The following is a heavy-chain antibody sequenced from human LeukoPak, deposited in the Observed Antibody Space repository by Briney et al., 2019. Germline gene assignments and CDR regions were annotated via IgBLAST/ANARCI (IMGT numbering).Heavy chain of an antibody. V-gene: IGHV3-21*01. CDR2: ISSSSRYI. Sequence: PGGSLRLSCAASEFTFSTYSMNWVRQAPGKGLEWVSSISSSSRYIYYADSVKGRFTISRDNAKNSLYLQMNSLRAEDTAVYYCASTELYYDSSGYYDFGDWGQGTLVTVSS. J-gene: IGHJ4*02. D-gene: IGHD3-22*01. CDR1: EFTFSTYS. CDR3: ASTELYYDSSGYYDFGD.